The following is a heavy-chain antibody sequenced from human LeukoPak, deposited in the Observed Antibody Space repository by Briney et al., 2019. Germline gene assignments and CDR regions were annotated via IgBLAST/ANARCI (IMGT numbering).Heavy chain of an antibody. CDR2: IYSDNT. V-gene: IGHV3-53*01. Sequence: PGGSLRLSCTVSGFTVSSNSMSWVRQAPGKGLEWVSFIYSDNTHYSDSVKGRFTISRDNAKNALYLQMNSLRAEDTGVYFCARGQTLTFWGQGTLVTASS. CDR3: ARGQTLTF. CDR1: GFTVSSNS. J-gene: IGHJ4*02.